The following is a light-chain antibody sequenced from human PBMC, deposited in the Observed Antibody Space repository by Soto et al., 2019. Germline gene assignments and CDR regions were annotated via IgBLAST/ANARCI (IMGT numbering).Light chain of an antibody. V-gene: IGLV2-14*03. CDR3: SSYTSGSTYV. Sequence: QSALTQPASVSGSPGQSITISCTGTSSYVGAYNYVSWYQQHPGKAPKLMIYDVSSRPSGVSNRFSGSKSGNTASLTISWLQAEDEADYYCSSYTSGSTYVFGTGTKVTVL. J-gene: IGLJ1*01. CDR2: DVS. CDR1: SSYVGAYNY.